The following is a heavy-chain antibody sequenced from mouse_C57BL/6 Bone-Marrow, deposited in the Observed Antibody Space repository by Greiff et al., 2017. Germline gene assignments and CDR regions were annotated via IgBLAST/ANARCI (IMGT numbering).Heavy chain of an antibody. CDR2: IDPEDGDT. CDR3: ATPYDAKERDY. Sequence: VQLQQSGAELVRPGASVKLSCTASGFNIKDYYMHWVKQRPEQGLEWIGRIDPEDGDTEYAAKFQGKATMTADTSSNTAYLQLSSLTSEDTAVYCCATPYDAKERDYWGQGTTLTVSS. J-gene: IGHJ2*01. V-gene: IGHV14-1*01. D-gene: IGHD2-12*01. CDR1: GFNIKDYY.